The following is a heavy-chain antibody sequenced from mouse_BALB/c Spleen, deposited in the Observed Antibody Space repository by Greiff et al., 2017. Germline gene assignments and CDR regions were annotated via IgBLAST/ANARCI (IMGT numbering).Heavy chain of an antibody. CDR3: ARSTYYYGSSYYAMDY. Sequence: QVQLQQSGAELARPGASVKMSCKASGYTFTSYTMHWVKQRPGQGLEWIGYINPSSGYTEYNQKFKDKATLTADKSSSTAYMQLSSLTSEDSAVYYCARSTYYYGSSYYAMDYWGQGTSVTVSS. CDR1: GYTFTSYT. V-gene: IGHV1-4*01. J-gene: IGHJ4*01. D-gene: IGHD1-1*01. CDR2: INPSSGYT.